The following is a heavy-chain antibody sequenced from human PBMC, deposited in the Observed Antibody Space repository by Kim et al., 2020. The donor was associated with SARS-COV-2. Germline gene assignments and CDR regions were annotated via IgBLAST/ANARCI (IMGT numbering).Heavy chain of an antibody. V-gene: IGHV4-39*01. Sequence: SETLSLTCTVSGGSISSSSYYWGWIRQPPGKGLEWIGSIYYSGSTYYNPSLKSRVTISVDTSKNQFSLKLSSVTAADTAVYYCARHSYYYDSSGYPGRDYYYYYMDVWGKGTTVTVSS. J-gene: IGHJ6*03. CDR3: ARHSYYYDSSGYPGRDYYYYYMDV. CDR2: IYYSGST. CDR1: GGSISSSSYY. D-gene: IGHD3-22*01.